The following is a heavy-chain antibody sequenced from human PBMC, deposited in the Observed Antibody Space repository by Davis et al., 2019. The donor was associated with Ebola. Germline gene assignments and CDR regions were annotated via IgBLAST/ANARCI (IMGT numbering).Heavy chain of an antibody. V-gene: IGHV3-66*04. CDR3: ARPRYFDWLADLYYYGMDV. CDR1: GFTVSSNY. Sequence: GGSLRLSCAASGFTVSSNYINWVRQAPGKELEWVSIIYSGGTTYYADSVKGRFTISRDNSKNTLYLQMNSLRAEDTAVYYCARPRYFDWLADLYYYGMDVWGQGTTVTVSS. D-gene: IGHD3-9*01. J-gene: IGHJ6*02. CDR2: IYSGGTT.